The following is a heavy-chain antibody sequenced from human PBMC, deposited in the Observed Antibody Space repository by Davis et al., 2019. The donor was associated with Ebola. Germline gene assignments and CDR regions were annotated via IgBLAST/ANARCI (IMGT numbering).Heavy chain of an antibody. CDR1: GFVFRNYV. CDR3: AGGDFWSGQFDY. Sequence: GGSLRLSCAASGFVFRNYVMSWVRRAPGKGLEWVSTHGTSGDTYYADSVKGRFTISRDNSKNTLYLQLNSLRVEDTAVYYCAGGDFWSGQFDYWGQGVLVTVSS. D-gene: IGHD3-3*01. CDR2: HGTSGDT. J-gene: IGHJ4*02. V-gene: IGHV3-23*01.